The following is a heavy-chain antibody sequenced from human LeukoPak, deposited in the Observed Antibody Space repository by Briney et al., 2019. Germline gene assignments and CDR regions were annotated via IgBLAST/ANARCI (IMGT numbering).Heavy chain of an antibody. CDR3: ARGSFWESPVNWFDP. J-gene: IGHJ5*02. CDR2: INPKNGGA. CDR1: GYTFIGHY. V-gene: IGHV1-2*02. D-gene: IGHD1-26*01. Sequence: ASVKVSCKTSGYTFIGHYMHWVRQAPGQGLEWTGWINPKNGGANYAPSFQGRVTMTRDRSISTVYMEVTRLTSDDTAVYYCARGSFWESPVNWFDPWGQGTLVIVSS.